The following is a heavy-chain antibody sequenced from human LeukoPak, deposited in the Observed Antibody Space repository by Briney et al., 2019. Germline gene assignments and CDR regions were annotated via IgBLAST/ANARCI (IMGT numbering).Heavy chain of an antibody. Sequence: SETLSLTCAVYGGSFSGYYWSWIRQPPGKGLEWIGEINHSGSTNYNPSLKSRVTISVDTSKNQFSLKLSSVTAADTAVYYCARDPVGATPSDYWGQGTLVTVSS. CDR1: GGSFSGYY. D-gene: IGHD1-26*01. CDR3: ARDPVGATPSDY. J-gene: IGHJ4*02. CDR2: INHSGST. V-gene: IGHV4-34*01.